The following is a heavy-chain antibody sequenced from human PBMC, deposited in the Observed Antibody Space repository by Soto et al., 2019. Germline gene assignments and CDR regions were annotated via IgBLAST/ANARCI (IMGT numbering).Heavy chain of an antibody. J-gene: IGHJ4*02. D-gene: IGHD3-22*01. CDR1: GFTLSTYS. CDR3: AKTEVTYYYDSSGFY. Sequence: GSLRLSCAASGFTLSTYSLNWVRQAPRKGLEWLSYISGSSNTIYYADSVKGRFTISRDNAKNTLYLQMNSLRAEDTAVYYCAKTEVTYYYDSSGFYWGQGTLVTVSS. CDR2: ISGSSNTI. V-gene: IGHV3-48*04.